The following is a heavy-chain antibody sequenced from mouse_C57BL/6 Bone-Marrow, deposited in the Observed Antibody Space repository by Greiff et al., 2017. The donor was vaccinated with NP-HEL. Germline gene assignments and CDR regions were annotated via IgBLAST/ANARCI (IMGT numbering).Heavy chain of an antibody. Sequence: VQLQQSGTVLARPGASVKMSCKTSGYTFTSYWMHWVKQRPGQGLEWIGAIYPGNSDTSYNQKFKGKAKLTAVTSASTAYMELSSLTNEDSAVYYCTRFYGYDGPYWYFDVWGTGTTVTVSS. CDR3: TRFYGYDGPYWYFDV. CDR2: IYPGNSDT. CDR1: GYTFTSYW. D-gene: IGHD2-2*01. V-gene: IGHV1-5*01. J-gene: IGHJ1*03.